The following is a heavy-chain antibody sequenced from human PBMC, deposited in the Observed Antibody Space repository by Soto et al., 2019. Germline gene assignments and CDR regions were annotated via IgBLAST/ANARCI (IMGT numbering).Heavy chain of an antibody. CDR3: ARTYVTDVVVVPASKDYMDV. CDR2: INRCGST. Sequence: SETLSLTCGVYGGSFSGYYWRWIRQPPGKGLEWIGVINRCGSTNYNPSLKSRVTISVDTSKNLFSLKLSSVTAADTAVYYCARTYVTDVVVVPASKDYMDVWGKGTTVTVSS. J-gene: IGHJ6*03. CDR1: GGSFSGYY. D-gene: IGHD2-2*01. V-gene: IGHV4-34*01.